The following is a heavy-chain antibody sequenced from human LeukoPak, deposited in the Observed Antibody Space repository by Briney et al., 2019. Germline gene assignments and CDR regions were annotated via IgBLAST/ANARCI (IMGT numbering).Heavy chain of an antibody. D-gene: IGHD6-13*01. J-gene: IGHJ4*02. V-gene: IGHV1-69*04. CDR2: IIPTFGIA. CDR3: AREEDLWAAAGTIDY. CDR1: GGTFSSYA. Sequence: SVKVSCKASGGTFSSYAISWVRQAPGQGLEWMGRIIPTFGIANYARKFQGRVTITADKSTSTAYMELSSLRSEDTAVYYCAREEDLWAAAGTIDYWGQGTLVTVSS.